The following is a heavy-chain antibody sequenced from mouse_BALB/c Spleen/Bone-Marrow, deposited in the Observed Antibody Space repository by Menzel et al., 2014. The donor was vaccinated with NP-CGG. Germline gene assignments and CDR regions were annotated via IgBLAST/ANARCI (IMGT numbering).Heavy chain of an antibody. D-gene: IGHD1-1*01. Sequence: EVKLVESGGGLVQPGGSLRLSCATSGFTFTDYYMTWVRQPSGKALEWLSFIRNEANGYTTEYSASVKGRFTISRDNSQSILYLQMNTLRPEDSATYYCARDNGSSPPYWFFNVWGAGTTVTVSS. CDR3: ARDNGSSPPYWFFNV. CDR1: GFTFTDYY. J-gene: IGHJ1*01. CDR2: IRNEANGYTT. V-gene: IGHV7-3*02.